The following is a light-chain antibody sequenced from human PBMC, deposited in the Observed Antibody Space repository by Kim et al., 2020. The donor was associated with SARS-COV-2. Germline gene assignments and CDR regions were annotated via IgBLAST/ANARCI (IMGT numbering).Light chain of an antibody. CDR3: QQYGSSPGVT. V-gene: IGKV3-20*01. CDR1: RSVSSSY. Sequence: PGERATPSSRASRSVSSSYLAWYQQKPGQAPRLLIYGASSRAAGIPDRFSGSGSGTDFTLTISRLEPEDFAVYYCQQYGSSPGVTFGPGTKVDIK. J-gene: IGKJ3*01. CDR2: GAS.